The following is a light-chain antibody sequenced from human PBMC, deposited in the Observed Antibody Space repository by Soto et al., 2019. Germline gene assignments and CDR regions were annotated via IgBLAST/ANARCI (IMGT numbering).Light chain of an antibody. CDR2: GTS. CDR1: QSVNSNY. Sequence: EVVLTQSPGTLSLSPGERATLSCGASQSVNSNYLAWYQQKPGQTPKLLIFGTSNRATGIPDRFSGSGSGTAFTLTINRLEPEDCAVYYCQQYVSSPGTFGQRTKVEIK. CDR3: QQYVSSPGT. V-gene: IGKV3-20*01. J-gene: IGKJ1*01.